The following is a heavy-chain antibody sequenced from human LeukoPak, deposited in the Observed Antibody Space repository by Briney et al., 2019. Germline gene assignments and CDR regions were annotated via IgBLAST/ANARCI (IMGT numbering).Heavy chain of an antibody. J-gene: IGHJ4*02. CDR3: ASHSTSGWYDLFDY. V-gene: IGHV5-51*01. CDR2: IYPDDSET. CDR1: GYSFTSYW. Sequence: GESLKISCKGSGYSFTSYWIGWVRQMPGKGLEWMGIIYPDDSETRYSPSFQGQVTISVDKSISTVYLQWRSLKASDTAMYYCASHSTSGWYDLFDYWGQGTLVTVSS. D-gene: IGHD6-19*01.